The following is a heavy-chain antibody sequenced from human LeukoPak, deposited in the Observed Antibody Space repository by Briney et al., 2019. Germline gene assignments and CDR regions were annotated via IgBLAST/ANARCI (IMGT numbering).Heavy chain of an antibody. CDR1: GFTFSSYG. CDR2: IRYDGSNK. D-gene: IGHD6-19*01. Sequence: PGGSLRLSCAASGFTFSSYGMHCVRQAPGKGLEWVAFIRYDGSNKNYADSVKGRFTISRDNSKNTLYLQMSSLRADDTAVYYCAKNSRIAVADEWGQGTLVTVSS. CDR3: AKNSRIAVADE. J-gene: IGHJ4*02. V-gene: IGHV3-30*02.